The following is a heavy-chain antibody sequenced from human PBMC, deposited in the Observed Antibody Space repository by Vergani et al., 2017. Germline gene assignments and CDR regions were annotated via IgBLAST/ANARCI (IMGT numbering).Heavy chain of an antibody. CDR1: GYTFTSYG. V-gene: IGHV1-18*01. CDR2: ISAYNGNT. CDR3: ARDLPRYDFWSGYLHIPIDY. D-gene: IGHD3-3*01. Sequence: QVQLVQSGAEVKKPGASVKVSCKASGYTFTSYGISWVRQAPGQGLEWMGWISAYNGNTNYAQKLQGRVTMTTDTSTSTAYMELRSLSSDDPAVYYCARDLPRYDFWSGYLHIPIDYWGQGTLVTVSS. J-gene: IGHJ4*02.